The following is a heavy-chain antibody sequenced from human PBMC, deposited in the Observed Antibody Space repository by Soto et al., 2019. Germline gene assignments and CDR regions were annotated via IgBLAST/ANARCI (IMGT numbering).Heavy chain of an antibody. V-gene: IGHV3-21*01. CDR1: GFAFSSYT. J-gene: IGHJ4*01. CDR2: ISGGGDYI. CDR3: ASLSRFALDY. Sequence: GGSLRLSCAASGFAFSSYTMNWVRQAPGKGLEWVSSISGGGDYIYYTGSVQGRFSISRDNAKNSLYLQMDSLRAEDTAVYYCASLSRFALDYWGQGTLVTVSS. D-gene: IGHD3-10*01.